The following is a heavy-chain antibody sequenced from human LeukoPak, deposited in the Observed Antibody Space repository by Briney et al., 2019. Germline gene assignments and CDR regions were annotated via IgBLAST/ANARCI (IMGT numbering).Heavy chain of an antibody. Sequence: GGSLRLSCAASGFTFSSYAMHWVRQAPGKGLEWVAVISYDGSNKYYADSVKGRFTISRDNSKNTLYLQMNSLRAEDTAVYYCARSYSSSTTDAFDIWGQGTMVTVSS. CDR2: ISYDGSNK. J-gene: IGHJ3*02. CDR3: ARSYSSSTTDAFDI. V-gene: IGHV3-30*04. CDR1: GFTFSSYA. D-gene: IGHD6-6*01.